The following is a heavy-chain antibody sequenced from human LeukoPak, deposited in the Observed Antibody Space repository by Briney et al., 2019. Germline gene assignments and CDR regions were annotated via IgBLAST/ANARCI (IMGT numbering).Heavy chain of an antibody. J-gene: IGHJ3*02. CDR2: IKQDGSEK. Sequence: GGPLRLSCAASGFTFSSYWMSWVRRAPGKGLEWVANIKQDGSEKYYVDSVKGRFTISRDNAKNSLYLQMNSLRAEDTAVYYCARDSSMIVVVTFGAFDIWGQGTMVTVSS. D-gene: IGHD3-22*01. V-gene: IGHV3-7*01. CDR3: ARDSSMIVVVTFGAFDI. CDR1: GFTFSSYW.